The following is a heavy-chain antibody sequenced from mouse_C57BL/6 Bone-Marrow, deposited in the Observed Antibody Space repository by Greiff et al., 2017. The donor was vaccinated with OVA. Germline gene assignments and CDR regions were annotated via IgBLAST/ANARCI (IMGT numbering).Heavy chain of an antibody. CDR1: GYTFTGYW. CDR2: ILPGSGST. Sequence: QVQLQQSGAELMKPGASVKLSCKATGYTFTGYWIEWVKQRPGHGLEWIGEILPGSGSTHYNAKLKGKATFTADTSSNTAYMQLSSLTTEDSAIYYCARGTHYFDYWGQGTTLTVSS. V-gene: IGHV1-9*01. D-gene: IGHD3-3*01. CDR3: ARGTHYFDY. J-gene: IGHJ2*01.